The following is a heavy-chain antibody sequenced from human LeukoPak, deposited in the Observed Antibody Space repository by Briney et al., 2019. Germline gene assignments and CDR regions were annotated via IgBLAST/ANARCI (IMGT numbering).Heavy chain of an antibody. J-gene: IGHJ3*02. CDR3: ARLPWELQAFDI. V-gene: IGHV3-30*04. CDR1: GFTFRNYP. D-gene: IGHD1-26*01. Sequence: GGSLRLSCAASGFTFRNYPVHWVRQAPGKGLEWVTVISYDGTTKYYADSVKGRFTISRDNSRNTLYLQMNNLRTEDTAVYYCARLPWELQAFDIWGQGTMVTVSS. CDR2: ISYDGTTK.